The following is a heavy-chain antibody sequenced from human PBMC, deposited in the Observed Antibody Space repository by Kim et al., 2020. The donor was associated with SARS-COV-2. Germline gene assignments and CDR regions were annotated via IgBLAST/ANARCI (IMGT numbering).Heavy chain of an antibody. J-gene: IGHJ4*02. CDR1: GASVTRGFFY. V-gene: IGHV4-61*01. CDR3: ARSHGGY. D-gene: IGHD2-15*01. CDR2: IHTSGRT. Sequence: SETLSLTCTVSGASVTRGFFYWTWIRQPPGKGLEWLGCIHTSGRTTYNASLKSRVTISADTSKNQFSLKVNSVTAADTAVYYGARSHGGYWGQGTQVTVS.